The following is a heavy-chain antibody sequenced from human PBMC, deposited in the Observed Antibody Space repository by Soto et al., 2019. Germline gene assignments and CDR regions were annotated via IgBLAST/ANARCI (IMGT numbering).Heavy chain of an antibody. CDR3: ATHPPYGPLDH. CDR1: GGSITDSIYY. Sequence: SETLSLTCNVSGGSITDSIYYWGWIRQPPGKGLEWIGNIYYSENTYSSPSLKSRVTISVETSKNQFSLRLTSVTAADTAVYYCATHPPYGPLDHWGQGTLVTAPQ. D-gene: IGHD4-17*01. J-gene: IGHJ4*02. CDR2: IYYSENT. V-gene: IGHV4-39*01.